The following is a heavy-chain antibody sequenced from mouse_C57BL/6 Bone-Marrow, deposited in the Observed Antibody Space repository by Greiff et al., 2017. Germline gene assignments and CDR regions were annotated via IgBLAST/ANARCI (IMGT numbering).Heavy chain of an antibody. CDR2: IYPGSGST. Sequence: QVQLQQPGAELVKPGASVKMSCKASGYTFTSYWITWVKQRPVQGLEWIGDIYPGSGSTNYNEKFKSKATLTVDTSSSTAYLQLSSLTSEDSAVYYCSRPYYSNYGYFDVWGTGTTVTVSS. J-gene: IGHJ1*03. V-gene: IGHV1-55*01. D-gene: IGHD2-5*01. CDR1: GYTFTSYW. CDR3: SRPYYSNYGYFDV.